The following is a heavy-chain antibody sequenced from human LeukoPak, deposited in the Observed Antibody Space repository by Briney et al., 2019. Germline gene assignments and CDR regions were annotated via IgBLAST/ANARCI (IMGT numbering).Heavy chain of an antibody. D-gene: IGHD6-13*01. CDR1: GGSISSYY. V-gene: IGHV4-59*01. Sequence: PSETLSLTCTVSGGSISSYYWSWIRQPPGKGLEWIGYIYYSGSTNYNPSLKSRVTISVDTSKIQFSLKLSSVTAADTAVYYCARGRYSSSWYGYYYYMDVWGKGTTVTASS. J-gene: IGHJ6*03. CDR2: IYYSGST. CDR3: ARGRYSSSWYGYYYYMDV.